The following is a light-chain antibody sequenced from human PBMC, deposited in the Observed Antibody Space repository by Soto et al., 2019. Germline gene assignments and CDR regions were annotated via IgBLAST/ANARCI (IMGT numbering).Light chain of an antibody. Sequence: DIQMTQSPSSLSASVGDRVTITCRASQTITRWMAWYQVKPGKEPKLLIYAASTLESGVPSRFSATVSGTEFSLTITSLQPEDFATYYCQQLFDSPITFGQGTRLE. CDR1: QTITRW. V-gene: IGKV1-9*01. CDR2: AAS. J-gene: IGKJ5*01. CDR3: QQLFDSPIT.